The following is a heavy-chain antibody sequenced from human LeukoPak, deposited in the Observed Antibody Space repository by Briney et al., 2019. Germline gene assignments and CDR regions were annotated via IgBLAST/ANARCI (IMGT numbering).Heavy chain of an antibody. CDR3: TKGGCSSITCYTNC. CDR1: GFTFSSYA. J-gene: IGHJ4*02. Sequence: GGSLRLSCAASGFTFSSYAMSWVRQAPGKGLERVSAISGSGGSTYYADSVKGRFTISRDNARNSLYLQMNSLRAEDMALYYCTKGGCSSITCYTNCWGQGTLVTVSS. CDR2: ISGSGGST. D-gene: IGHD2-2*02. V-gene: IGHV3-23*01.